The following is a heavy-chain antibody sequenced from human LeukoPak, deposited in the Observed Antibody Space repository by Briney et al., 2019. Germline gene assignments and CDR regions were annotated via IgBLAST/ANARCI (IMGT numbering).Heavy chain of an antibody. Sequence: GESLKISCRGSGYSFTSHWIGWVHQMPGKGLEWMGLIYPSDSDTRYSPSFQGQVTISADKSISTAYLQWSSLKASDNAMYYCARRDSSGWWFDLWGQGTLVTVSS. V-gene: IGHV5-51*07. CDR2: IYPSDSDT. D-gene: IGHD6-19*01. CDR1: GYSFTSHW. J-gene: IGHJ5*02. CDR3: ARRDSSGWWFDL.